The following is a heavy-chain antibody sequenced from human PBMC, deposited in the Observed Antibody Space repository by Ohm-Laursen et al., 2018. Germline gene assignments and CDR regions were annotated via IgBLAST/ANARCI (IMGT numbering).Heavy chain of an antibody. Sequence: GSLRLSCTASGFTFSTYWMFWVRQAPGKGLEWVSSISFSGSHIYYADSVKGRFTISRDNAKTTLYLQMNSLRAEDTAVYYCARDAPNYKTISGVVTALGMDVWGQGTTVTVSS. CDR2: ISFSGSHI. CDR1: GFTFSTYW. D-gene: IGHD3-3*01. V-gene: IGHV3-21*01. CDR3: ARDAPNYKTISGVVTALGMDV. J-gene: IGHJ6*02.